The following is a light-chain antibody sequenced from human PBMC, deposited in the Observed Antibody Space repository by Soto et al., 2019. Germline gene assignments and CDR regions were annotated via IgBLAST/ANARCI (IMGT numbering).Light chain of an antibody. CDR3: QQYNSWPLT. J-gene: IGKJ4*01. V-gene: IGKV3-20*01. CDR2: AAS. Sequence: DIVLTQSPGTLSLSPGERATLFCRASQGVSRSYFAWYQQKPGQAPRLLIYAASSRATGVPTRISGSGSGTEFTLTISSLQSEDFAVYYCQQYNSWPLTFGGGTKVDIK. CDR1: QGVSRSY.